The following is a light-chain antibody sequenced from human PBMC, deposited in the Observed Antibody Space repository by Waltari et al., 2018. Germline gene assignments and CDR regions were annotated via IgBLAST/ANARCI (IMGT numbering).Light chain of an antibody. CDR3: QQYNRWPPIT. V-gene: IGKV3-15*01. CDR2: DAS. CDR1: QSIATN. Sequence: EVVMTQSPATLSVSPGERASLSCRASQSIATNLAWYQQKPGQSPRLLVYDASTRAPSIPDRFRGSGSGTEFTLTISSLQSEDSAVYYCQQYNRWPPITFGQGTRLEIK. J-gene: IGKJ5*01.